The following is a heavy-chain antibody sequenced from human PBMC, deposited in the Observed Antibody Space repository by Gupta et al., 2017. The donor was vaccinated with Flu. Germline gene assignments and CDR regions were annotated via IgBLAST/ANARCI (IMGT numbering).Heavy chain of an antibody. CDR2: ISGSGGST. J-gene: IGHJ6*02. CDR3: ASQQWLVYTPQSYYYYGMDV. V-gene: IGHV3-23*01. D-gene: IGHD6-19*01. CDR1: GFTFSSYA. Sequence: EVQLLESGGGLVQPGGSLRLSCAASGFTFSSYAMSWVRQAPGKGLEWVSAISGSGGSTYYADSVKGRFTISRDNSKNTLYLQMNSLRAEDTAVYYCASQQWLVYTPQSYYYYGMDVWGQGTTVTVSS.